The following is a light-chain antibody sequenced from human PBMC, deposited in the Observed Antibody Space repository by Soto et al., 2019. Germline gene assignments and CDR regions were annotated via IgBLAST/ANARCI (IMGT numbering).Light chain of an antibody. Sequence: QSALTQPASVSGSPGQSITISCTGTSSDVGGYTYVSWYQQHPGKAPKLMIYEVSNRPSGVSNRFSGSKSGNTASLTISGLQAEDEADYYCSSDTSSSTLVFGGGTKVTVL. V-gene: IGLV2-14*01. CDR1: SSDVGGYTY. J-gene: IGLJ2*01. CDR2: EVS. CDR3: SSDTSSSTLV.